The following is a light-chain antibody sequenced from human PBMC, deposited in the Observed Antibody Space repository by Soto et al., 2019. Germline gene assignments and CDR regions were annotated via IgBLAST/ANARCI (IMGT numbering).Light chain of an antibody. CDR3: CSFAGSSTWV. V-gene: IGLV2-23*01. J-gene: IGLJ2*01. CDR1: SYDIGTYNL. Sequence: QSVLTQPASVSGSPGQSITISCTGTSYDIGTYNLVSWYQHHPGKAPKLMIYEGTKRPSGVSYRFSGSKSGNTDSLTISGLQAEDEADYYCCSFAGSSTWVYGGGTKLTVL. CDR2: EGT.